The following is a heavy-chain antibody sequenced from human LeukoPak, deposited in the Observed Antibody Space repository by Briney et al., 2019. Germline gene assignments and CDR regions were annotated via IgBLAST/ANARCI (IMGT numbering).Heavy chain of an antibody. CDR1: GFTFSSYW. CDR2: INSDGSNT. V-gene: IGHV3-74*01. CDR3: ARYGGNAFDV. Sequence: GGSLRLSCAASGFTFSSYWMHWVRQVPGKGLVWVSRINSDGSNTRYADSVKGRFTISRDNAKNTLYLQMNSLRAEDTALYYCARYGGNAFDVWGQGTMVTVSS. D-gene: IGHD4/OR15-4a*01. J-gene: IGHJ3*01.